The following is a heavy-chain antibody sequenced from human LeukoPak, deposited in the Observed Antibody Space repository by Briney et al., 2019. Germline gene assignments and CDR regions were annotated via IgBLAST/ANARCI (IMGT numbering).Heavy chain of an antibody. V-gene: IGHV3-48*02. CDR2: ISTGSSTI. Sequence: PGGSLRLSCAASGFTVSSNYMNWVRQAPGKGLEWVSFISTGSSTIYYADSVKGRFTISRDNAKNSLYLQMNSLRDEDTAVYYCARVAEIQLWLRSAFDYWGQGTLVTVSS. CDR3: ARVAEIQLWLRSAFDY. J-gene: IGHJ4*02. D-gene: IGHD5-18*01. CDR1: GFTVSSNY.